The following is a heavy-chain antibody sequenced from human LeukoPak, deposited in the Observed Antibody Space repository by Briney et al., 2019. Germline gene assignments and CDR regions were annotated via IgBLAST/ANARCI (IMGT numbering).Heavy chain of an antibody. CDR3: ARHYPYSSWSKVFDP. J-gene: IGHJ5*02. CDR2: INHSGST. Sequence: LSETLSLTCAVYGGSFSGYYWSWIRQPPGKGLEWIGEINHSGSTNYNPSLKSRVTISVDTSKNQFSLKLSSVTAADTAVYYCARHYPYSSWSKVFDPWGQGTLVTVSS. D-gene: IGHD6-6*01. V-gene: IGHV4-34*01. CDR1: GGSFSGYY.